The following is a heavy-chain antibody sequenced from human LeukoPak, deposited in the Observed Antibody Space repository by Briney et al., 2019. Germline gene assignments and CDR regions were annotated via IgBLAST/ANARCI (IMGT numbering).Heavy chain of an antibody. J-gene: IGHJ4*02. CDR2: TYYSGST. D-gene: IGHD3-16*02. CDR1: GGSISSYY. V-gene: IGHV4-59*12. CDR3: ARDTSEDYVWGSYRYFDY. Sequence: PSETLSLTCTVSGGSISSYYWSWIRQPPGKGLEWIGYTYYSGSTNYNPSLKSRVTISVDTSKNQFSLKLSSVTAADTAVYYCARDTSEDYVWGSYRYFDYWGQGTLVTVSS.